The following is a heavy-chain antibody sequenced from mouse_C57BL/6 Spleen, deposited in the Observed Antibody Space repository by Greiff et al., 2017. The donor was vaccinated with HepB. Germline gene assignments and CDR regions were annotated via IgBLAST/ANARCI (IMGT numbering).Heavy chain of an antibody. CDR3: ARGRGGNYLFAY. J-gene: IGHJ3*01. CDR2: ISYDGSN. CDR1: GYSITSGYY. Sequence: EVKLMESGPGLVKPSQSLSLTCSVTGYSITSGYYWNWIRQFPGNKLEWMGYISYDGSNNYNPSLKNRISITRDTSKNQFFLKLNSVTTEDTATYYCARGRGGNYLFAYWGQGTLVTVSA. D-gene: IGHD2-1*01. V-gene: IGHV3-6*01.